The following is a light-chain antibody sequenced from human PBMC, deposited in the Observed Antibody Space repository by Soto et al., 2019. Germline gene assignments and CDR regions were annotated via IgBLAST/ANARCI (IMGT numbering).Light chain of an antibody. Sequence: EIVMTQSPATLSVSPGERATLSCRASQSVRSNLAWCQQKPGRAPRLLMYGASNRVTGVPARFSGSGSGTDFTLTISSLQPDDFATYYCQQYNSYSPTFGQGTRLEIK. CDR3: QQYNSYSPT. CDR2: GAS. V-gene: IGKV3-15*01. CDR1: QSVRSN. J-gene: IGKJ5*01.